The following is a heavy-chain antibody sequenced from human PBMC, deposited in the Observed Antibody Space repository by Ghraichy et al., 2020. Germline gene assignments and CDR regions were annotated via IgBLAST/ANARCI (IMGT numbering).Heavy chain of an antibody. CDR3: ATGTLRDYCSDTGYEY. Sequence: SCEASGFIFRDYGMFWVRQTPGQGLQYVSSISSDEGFTVYADSVRGRFTIARDNSRNTLYLQMGSLRADDLAVYYCATGTLRDYCSDTGYEYWGQRTLVTVSS. J-gene: IGHJ4*02. V-gene: IGHV3-64*02. D-gene: IGHD3-9*01. CDR1: GFIFRDYG. CDR2: ISSDEGFT.